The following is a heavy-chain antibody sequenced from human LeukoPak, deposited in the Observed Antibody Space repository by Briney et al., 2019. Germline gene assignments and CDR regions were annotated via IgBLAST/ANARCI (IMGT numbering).Heavy chain of an antibody. CDR2: IFPADSDT. V-gene: IGHV5-51*01. Sequence: GESLNISCKASGYRFTSYWIGWVRQLPGKGLEWMGIIFPADSDTTYSPSFEGQVTISVDKSNNTAYLQWTSLKASDSAVYYCARHEYTFGMYYFDYWAQRTLVTVSS. CDR3: ARHEYTFGMYYFDY. D-gene: IGHD3-16*01. J-gene: IGHJ4*02. CDR1: GYRFTSYW.